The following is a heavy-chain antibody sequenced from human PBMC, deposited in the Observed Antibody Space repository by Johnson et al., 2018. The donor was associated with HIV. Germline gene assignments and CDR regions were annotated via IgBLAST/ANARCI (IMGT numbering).Heavy chain of an antibody. CDR2: IKEDGSEK. V-gene: IGHV3-7*01. Sequence: VQLVESGGGLVQPGGSLRLSCAASGFTFSTYWMSWVRQAPGKGLEWVANIKEDGSEKYYVDSVKGRFTISRDNAKNSLYLQMNSLRAEDTAVYYCVREIQSYGGNFGGAFDIWGQGTIVTVSS. CDR3: VREIQSYGGNFGGAFDI. CDR1: GFTFSTYW. D-gene: IGHD4-23*01. J-gene: IGHJ3*02.